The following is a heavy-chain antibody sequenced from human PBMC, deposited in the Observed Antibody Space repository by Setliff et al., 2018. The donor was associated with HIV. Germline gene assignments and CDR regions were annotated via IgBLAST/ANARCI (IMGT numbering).Heavy chain of an antibody. CDR1: GYTFTSYG. V-gene: IGHV1-18*01. Sequence: ASVKVSCKASGYTFTSYGISWVRQAPGQGLEWMGWISAYNGNTNYAQKLQGRVTMTTDTSTRTAYMELRSLRSDDTAVYYCARDPHIVATDGYMDVGGKGTTVTVSS. J-gene: IGHJ6*03. D-gene: IGHD5-12*01. CDR3: ARDPHIVATDGYMDV. CDR2: ISAYNGNT.